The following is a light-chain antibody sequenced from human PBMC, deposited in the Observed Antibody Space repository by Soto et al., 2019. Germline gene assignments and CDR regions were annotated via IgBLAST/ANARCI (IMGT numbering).Light chain of an antibody. CDR3: QNYNSYSEA. CDR2: KAS. J-gene: IGKJ1*01. Sequence: DIQMTPSPSTLSASVVYIVTITCRASQSISSWLAWYQQKPGKAPKLLIYKASTLKSGVPSRFSGSGSGTEFTLTISSLQPDDFATYYCQNYNSYSEACGQGNRGDIK. V-gene: IGKV1-5*03. CDR1: QSISSW.